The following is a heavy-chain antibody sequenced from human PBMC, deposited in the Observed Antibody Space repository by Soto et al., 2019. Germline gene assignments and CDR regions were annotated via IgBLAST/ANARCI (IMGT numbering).Heavy chain of an antibody. CDR3: AREAGVHYFDY. D-gene: IGHD6-19*01. Sequence: SETLSLTCTVSGASISRGDYYWAWICQLPGKGLEWIGYIYYSGTTYSNPSLKSRVSISVDMSQNQFSLQLSSVTAADTAVYFCAREAGVHYFDYWGQGALVTVSS. V-gene: IGHV4-31*03. CDR1: GASISRGDYY. J-gene: IGHJ4*02. CDR2: IYYSGTT.